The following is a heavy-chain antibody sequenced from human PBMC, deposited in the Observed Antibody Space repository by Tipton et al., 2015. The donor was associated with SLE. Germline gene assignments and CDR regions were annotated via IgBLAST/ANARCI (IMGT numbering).Heavy chain of an antibody. J-gene: IGHJ3*02. V-gene: IGHV4-59*11. CDR3: ARADTASAFDI. CDR1: GGSISSHY. D-gene: IGHD2-2*02. CDR2: IYYSGST. Sequence: TLSLTCTVSGGSISSHYWSWIRQPPGKGLGWIGYIYYSGSTNYNPSLKSRVTISVDTSKNQFSLKLSSVTAADTAVYYCARADTASAFDIWGQGTMVTVSS.